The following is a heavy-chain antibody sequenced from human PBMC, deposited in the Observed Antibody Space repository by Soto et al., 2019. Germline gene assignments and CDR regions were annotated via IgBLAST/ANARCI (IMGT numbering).Heavy chain of an antibody. Sequence: QVQLVQSGTEVKKPGASVKLSRKASGYTFNIYSISWVRQAPGQGLEWMGWISGYNGNTNYAQKFQGRVTMSTDTSASTAYMELRSLRSDDTAVFYCARDHHIGPRYVDHWGQGTLVTVSS. CDR2: ISGYNGNT. J-gene: IGHJ4*02. CDR3: ARDHHIGPRYVDH. D-gene: IGHD2-21*01. V-gene: IGHV1-18*01. CDR1: GYTFNIYS.